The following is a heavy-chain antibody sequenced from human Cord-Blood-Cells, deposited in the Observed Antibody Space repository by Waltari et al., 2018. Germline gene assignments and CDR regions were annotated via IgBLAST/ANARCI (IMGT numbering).Heavy chain of an antibody. Sequence: QVQLVQSGAEVTKPGASVTVSCKSSGYTSTGYYVHWVRQAPGQGLEWTGWINPNSGGTNYAQKFQGWVTMTRDTSISTAYMELSRLRSDDTAVYYCARVGFSGYDAFDIWGQGTMVTVSS. D-gene: IGHD5-12*01. CDR3: ARVGFSGYDAFDI. V-gene: IGHV1-2*04. CDR1: GYTSTGYY. J-gene: IGHJ3*02. CDR2: INPNSGGT.